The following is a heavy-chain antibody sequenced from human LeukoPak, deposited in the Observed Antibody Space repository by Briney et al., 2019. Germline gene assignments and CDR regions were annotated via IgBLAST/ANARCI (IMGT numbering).Heavy chain of an antibody. D-gene: IGHD3-3*01. Sequence: SETLSLTCTVSGGSISGNYWSWIRLPPGKGLEWIGYVYKSGRTNYNPSLKSRATISGDTSKNQFSLNLSSVTSDATAVYCSARASDYDFWPYDMDVWGQGTTVTVSS. CDR2: VYKSGRT. V-gene: IGHV4-59*01. J-gene: IGHJ6*02. CDR1: GGSISGNY. CDR3: ARASDYDFWPYDMDV.